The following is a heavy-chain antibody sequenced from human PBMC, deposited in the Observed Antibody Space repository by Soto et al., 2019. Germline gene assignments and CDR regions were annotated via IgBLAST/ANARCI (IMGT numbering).Heavy chain of an antibody. J-gene: IGHJ4*02. CDR1: EFNFRSYW. V-gene: IGHV3-7*01. CDR3: ARVGRYGWDFDH. D-gene: IGHD5-18*01. Sequence: GGSLRLSCAASEFNFRSYWMTWVRQAPGKGLEWVALINEDGSQKYYVGSVKGRFIISRDNAKDSVYMQMDSLRAGDTAVYFCARVGRYGWDFDHWGQGTLVTVSS. CDR2: INEDGSQK.